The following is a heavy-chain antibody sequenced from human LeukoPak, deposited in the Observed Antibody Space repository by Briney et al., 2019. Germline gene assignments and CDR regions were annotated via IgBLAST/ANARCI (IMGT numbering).Heavy chain of an antibody. CDR3: ARDYYYGSGTPPGDTFDI. Sequence: SGGSLRLSCAASGFTFSSYGMHWVRQAPGKGLEWVAFIRYDGSNKFYADSVKGRFTLSKDNSQNTVYLQMDSLRPEDTAVYYCARDYYYGSGTPPGDTFDIWGQGTMVTVSS. CDR1: GFTFSSYG. CDR2: IRYDGSNK. D-gene: IGHD3-10*01. V-gene: IGHV3-30*02. J-gene: IGHJ3*02.